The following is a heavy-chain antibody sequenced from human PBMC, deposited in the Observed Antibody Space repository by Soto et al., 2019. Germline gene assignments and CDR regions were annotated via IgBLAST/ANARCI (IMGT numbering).Heavy chain of an antibody. V-gene: IGHV1-3*01. CDR1: GYTFTSHA. Sequence: QVQLVQSGTEVKKSGASMKISCKASGYTFTSHAVHWVRQAPGQRLGWIGWINVGNGNTKYSQTFQGRVTITRDTSADTAYMKLSSLGSEDTAVYYCAKRTGRYFDYWGQGTLVTVSS. CDR3: AKRTGRYFDY. CDR2: INVGNGNT. D-gene: IGHD1-1*01. J-gene: IGHJ4*02.